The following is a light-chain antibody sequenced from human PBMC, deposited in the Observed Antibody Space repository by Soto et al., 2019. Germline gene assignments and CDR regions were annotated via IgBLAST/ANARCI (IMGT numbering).Light chain of an antibody. V-gene: IGKV1-39*01. CDR2: AIS. Sequence: DIQMTQSPSSLSASVGDRVTITCRASQSITNYLSWYQQKPGKAPKLLMYAISILQSGVPSRFGGSGSGTEFTLTISSLQPDDFATYYCQQRYSTAYTFGQGTKVDIK. CDR1: QSITNY. J-gene: IGKJ2*01. CDR3: QQRYSTAYT.